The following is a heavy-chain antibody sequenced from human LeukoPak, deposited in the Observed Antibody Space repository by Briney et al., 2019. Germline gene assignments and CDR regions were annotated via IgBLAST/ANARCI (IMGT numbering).Heavy chain of an antibody. V-gene: IGHV3-64*01. CDR2: ISSNGGST. J-gene: IGHJ4*02. CDR3: ARAYDFWSGYWSHSDY. CDR1: GFTFSSYA. Sequence: GGSLRLSCAASGFTFSSYAMHWVRQAPGKGLEYVSAISSNGGSTYYANSVKGRFTISRDNSNNTLYLQMGSLRAEDMAVYYCARAYDFWSGYWSHSDYWGQGTLVTVSS. D-gene: IGHD3-3*01.